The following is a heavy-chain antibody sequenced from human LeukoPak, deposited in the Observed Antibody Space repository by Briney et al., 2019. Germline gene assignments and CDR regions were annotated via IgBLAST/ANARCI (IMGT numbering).Heavy chain of an antibody. V-gene: IGHV3-33*01. CDR1: GFTFSSYG. CDR3: ARDRNTLRTTVLTGHLWY. Sequence: GGSLRLSCAASGFTFSSYGMHWVRQAPGKGLEWVAVIWYDGSNKYYADSVKGRFTISRDNSKNTLYLQMNSLRAEDTAVYYCARDRNTLRTTVLTGHLWYWGQGTLVTVSS. D-gene: IGHD4-17*01. J-gene: IGHJ4*02. CDR2: IWYDGSNK.